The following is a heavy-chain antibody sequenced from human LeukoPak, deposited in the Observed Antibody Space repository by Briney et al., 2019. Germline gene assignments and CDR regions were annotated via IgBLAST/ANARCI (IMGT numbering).Heavy chain of an antibody. CDR2: INPNSGGT. CDR1: GYTFTGYH. CDR3: ARDASARYSYGSDY. V-gene: IGHV1-2*06. Sequence: ASVKVSCKASGYTFTGYHMHWVRQAPGQGLEWMGRINPNSGGTNYAQKFQGRVTMTRDTSISTAYMELSRLRSDDTAVYYCARDASARYSYGSDYWGQGTLVTVSS. J-gene: IGHJ4*02. D-gene: IGHD5-18*01.